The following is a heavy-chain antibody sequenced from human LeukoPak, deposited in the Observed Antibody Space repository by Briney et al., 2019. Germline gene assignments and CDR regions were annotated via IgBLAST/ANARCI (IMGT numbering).Heavy chain of an antibody. Sequence: SVTLSLTCSVSGGSISHYYWSWIRQPPGKRLEWIGYMHYAGNTNYNPSLENRVTISVDTSMHQFSLRLSSVTAADTAVYYCARRPNKSYFDYWGQGTLVPVPS. CDR2: MHYAGNT. J-gene: IGHJ4*02. CDR1: GGSISHYY. CDR3: ARRPNKSYFDY. V-gene: IGHV4-59*01.